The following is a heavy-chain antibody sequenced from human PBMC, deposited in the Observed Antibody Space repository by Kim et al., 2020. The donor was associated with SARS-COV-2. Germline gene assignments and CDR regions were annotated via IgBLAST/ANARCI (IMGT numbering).Heavy chain of an antibody. V-gene: IGHV1-18*01. CDR2: ISAYNGNT. D-gene: IGHD3-22*01. J-gene: IGHJ4*02. Sequence: ASVKVSCKASGYTFSSFGISWVRQAPGQGLEWMGWISAYNGNTNYAQKFQGRVIMTTDTSTSTAYMELRSLRSDDTAVYYCARTGEQYYYDSSGLGKGDYWGQGTLVTVSS. CDR1: GYTFSSFG. CDR3: ARTGEQYYYDSSGLGKGDY.